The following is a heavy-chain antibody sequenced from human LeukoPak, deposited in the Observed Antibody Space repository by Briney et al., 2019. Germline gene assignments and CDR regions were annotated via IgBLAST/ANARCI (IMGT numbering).Heavy chain of an antibody. CDR2: INARGDT. CDR3: ARGQVPAARGSNWFDP. Sequence: PSETLSLTCAVYGWSFNDYYWNWIRQPPGKGLEWIGEINARGDTNFNPSLKSRVTISVDTSKSQFSLRLTSMIAADTAVYYCARGQVPAARGSNWFDPWGQGTLVTVSS. J-gene: IGHJ5*02. CDR1: GWSFNDYY. V-gene: IGHV4-34*01. D-gene: IGHD2-2*01.